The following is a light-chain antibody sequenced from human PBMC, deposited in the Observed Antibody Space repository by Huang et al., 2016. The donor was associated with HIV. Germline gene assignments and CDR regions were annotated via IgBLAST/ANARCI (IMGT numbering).Light chain of an antibody. CDR3: QQYNNRPFT. CDR1: QSVSSN. J-gene: IGKJ3*01. CDR2: GAS. Sequence: EIVMTQSPATLSVSPGERATLSCRASQSVSSNLAWYQQKPGQAPRLLIYGASPRATGIPARFSGSGSGTEFTLTISSLQSEDFAVYYCQQYNNRPFTFGPGTKVDIK. V-gene: IGKV3-15*01.